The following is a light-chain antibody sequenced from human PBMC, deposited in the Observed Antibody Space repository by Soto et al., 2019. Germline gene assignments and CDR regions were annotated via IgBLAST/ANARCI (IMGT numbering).Light chain of an antibody. J-gene: IGKJ3*01. CDR2: AAS. CDR3: QQSDSTPLT. V-gene: IGKV1-39*01. CDR1: QSISSY. Sequence: DIQMTQSPSSLSASVGDRVTITCRASQSISSYLNWYQQKPGKAPKLLIYAASSLQSGVQSRFSGSGSGTDVTLTISCLQPEDFATYYCQQSDSTPLTFGPGTKVDIK.